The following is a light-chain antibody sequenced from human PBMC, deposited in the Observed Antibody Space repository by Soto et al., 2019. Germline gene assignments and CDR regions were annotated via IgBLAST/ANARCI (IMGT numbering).Light chain of an antibody. CDR2: DAS. CDR1: QSISSW. CDR3: QQYNSYRT. Sequence: DIQMTQSPSALSAXXXXXXXXXXRASQSISSWLAWYQQRPGKAPKLLIYDASSLKSGVPSRFGGSGSGTEFTLTISSLQPDDFATYYCQQYNSYRTFGQGTKVDIK. V-gene: IGKV1-5*01. J-gene: IGKJ1*01.